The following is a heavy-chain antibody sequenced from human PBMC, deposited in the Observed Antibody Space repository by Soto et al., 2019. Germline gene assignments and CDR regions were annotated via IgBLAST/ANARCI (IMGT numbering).Heavy chain of an antibody. CDR1: GGSISSGGYY. V-gene: IGHV4-31*03. D-gene: IGHD3-3*01. Sequence: SETLSLTCTVSGGSISSGGYYWSWIRQHPGKGLEWIGYIYYSGSTYYNPSLKSRVTISVDTSKNQFSLKLSSVTAADTAVYYCARAPLYDFWSGYPTKYYYYYYMDVWGKGTTVTVSS. CDR3: ARAPLYDFWSGYPTKYYYYYYMDV. CDR2: IYYSGST. J-gene: IGHJ6*03.